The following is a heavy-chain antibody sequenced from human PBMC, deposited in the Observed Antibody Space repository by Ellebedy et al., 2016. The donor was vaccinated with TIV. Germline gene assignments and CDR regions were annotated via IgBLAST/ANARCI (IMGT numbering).Heavy chain of an antibody. D-gene: IGHD3-10*01. V-gene: IGHV3-21*01. Sequence: GESLKISCAASGFTFSSYSMNWVRQAPGKGLEWVSSISSSSSYIYYADSVKGRFTISRDNAKNSLYLQMNSLRAEDTAVYYCARDLGGYYGSGSYLNFDYWGQGTLVTVSS. J-gene: IGHJ4*02. CDR1: GFTFSSYS. CDR3: ARDLGGYYGSGSYLNFDY. CDR2: ISSSSSYI.